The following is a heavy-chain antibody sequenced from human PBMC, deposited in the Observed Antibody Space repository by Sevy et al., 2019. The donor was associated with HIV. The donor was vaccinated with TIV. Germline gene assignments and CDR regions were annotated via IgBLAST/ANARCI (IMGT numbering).Heavy chain of an antibody. Sequence: GGCLRLSCAASGFAFYEYSMSWIRQAPGKGLEWVATLSFGCGKINYADSVKGRFTISRDNSKNSFYLQMDNLRVEDTALYYCARERRSRPHDYWGQGTRVTVSS. CDR2: LSFGCGKI. CDR3: ARERRSRPHDY. CDR1: GFAFYEYS. J-gene: IGHJ4*02. V-gene: IGHV3-23*01.